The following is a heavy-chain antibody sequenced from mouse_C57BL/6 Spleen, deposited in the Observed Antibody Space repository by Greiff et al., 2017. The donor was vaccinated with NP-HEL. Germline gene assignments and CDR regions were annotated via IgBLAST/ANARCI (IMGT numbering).Heavy chain of an antibody. Sequence: VQLQQSGPELVKPGASVKISCKASGYTFTDYYMNWVKQSHGKSLEWIGDINPNNGGTSYNQKFKGKATLTVDKSSSTAYMELRSLTSEDSAVYYCAREDYGKRFAYWGQGTLVTVSA. J-gene: IGHJ3*01. D-gene: IGHD2-1*01. CDR1: GYTFTDYY. CDR3: AREDYGKRFAY. V-gene: IGHV1-26*01. CDR2: INPNNGGT.